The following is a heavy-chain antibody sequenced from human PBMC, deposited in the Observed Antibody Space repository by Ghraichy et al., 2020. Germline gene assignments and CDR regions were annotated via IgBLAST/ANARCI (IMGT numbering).Heavy chain of an antibody. D-gene: IGHD3-9*01. V-gene: IGHV4-59*08. CDR1: GGSISGFY. CDR2: MHYSGST. CDR3: ARLPTLSLVGFEYFVY. Sequence: SETLSLTCTVSGGSISGFYWSWVRQPPGKGLEWIGYMHYSGSTNYNPSLKSRVTLSLDTSKNQFSLKLRSVTAADTARYYCARLPTLSLVGFEYFVYWGQGT. J-gene: IGHJ4*02.